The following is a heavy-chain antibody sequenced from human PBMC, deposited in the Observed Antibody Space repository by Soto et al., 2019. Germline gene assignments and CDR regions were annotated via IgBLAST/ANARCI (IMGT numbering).Heavy chain of an antibody. CDR3: ARGCSGGSCYPHYYYYYGMDV. Sequence: GASVKVSCKASGGTFSSYAISWVRQAPGQGLEWMGGIIPIFGTANYAQKFQGRVTITADESTSTAYMEPSSLRSEDTAVYYCARGCSGGSCYPHYYYYYGMDVWGQGTTVTVSS. CDR1: GGTFSSYA. D-gene: IGHD2-15*01. CDR2: IIPIFGTA. V-gene: IGHV1-69*13. J-gene: IGHJ6*02.